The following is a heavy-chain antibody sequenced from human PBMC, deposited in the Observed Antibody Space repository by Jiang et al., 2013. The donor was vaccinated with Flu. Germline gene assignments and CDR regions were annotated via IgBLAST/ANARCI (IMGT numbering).Heavy chain of an antibody. J-gene: IGHJ6*02. CDR1: GGIFNSCA. D-gene: IGHD3-22*01. V-gene: IGHV1-69*04. CDR3: ARRQTYYYDSSGYSSGMDV. CDR2: IIPSLNIT. Sequence: KKPGSSLKVSCKASGGIFNSCAISWVRQAPGQGLEWMGRIIPSLNITKVAQKFQDKVTFTADESTSTAYMELSSLRSEDTAVYYCARRQTYYYDSSGYSSGMDVWGQGTTVTVSS.